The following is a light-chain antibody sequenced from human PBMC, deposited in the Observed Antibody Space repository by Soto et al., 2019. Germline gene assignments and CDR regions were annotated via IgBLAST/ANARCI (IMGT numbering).Light chain of an antibody. Sequence: EIVLPQSPATLSLSPGERATLSCRASQSVSSYLAWYQQKPGQAPRLLIYDASNRATGIPARFSGSGSGTDFTLTISSLDPEDFAVYYCQQRSNWLRTFGQGTKVDIK. J-gene: IGKJ1*01. CDR3: QQRSNWLRT. V-gene: IGKV3-11*01. CDR2: DAS. CDR1: QSVSSY.